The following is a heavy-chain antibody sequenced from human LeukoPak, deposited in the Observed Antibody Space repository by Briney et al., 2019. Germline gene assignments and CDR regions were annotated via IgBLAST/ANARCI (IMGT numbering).Heavy chain of an antibody. D-gene: IGHD3-22*01. CDR1: GGSFSGYY. CDR3: ARRGPYYYDSSGPRSPVGGPFNYYYYYMDV. CDR2: INHSGST. Sequence: PSETLSLTCAVYGGSFSGYYWSWIRQPPGKGLEWIGEINHSGSTNYNPSLKSRVTISVNTSKNQFSLKLSSVTAADTAVYYCARRGPYYYDSSGPRSPVGGPFNYYYYYMDVWGKGTTVTISS. J-gene: IGHJ6*03. V-gene: IGHV4-34*01.